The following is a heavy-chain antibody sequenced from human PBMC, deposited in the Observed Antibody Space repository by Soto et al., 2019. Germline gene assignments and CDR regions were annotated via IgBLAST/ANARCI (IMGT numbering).Heavy chain of an antibody. J-gene: IGHJ6*04. CDR2: MNPNSGNT. D-gene: IGHD3-16*01. V-gene: IGHV1-8*01. CDR3: ARQMITIPLGPPPVKASKGTPMDV. CDR1: GYTFTSYD. Sequence: ASVKVSCKASGYTFTSYDINWVRQATGQGLEWMGWMNPNSGNTGYAQKFQGRVTMTRNTSISTAYMELSSLRSEDTAVYYCARQMITIPLGPPPVKASKGTPMDVWGKGTTVTVSS.